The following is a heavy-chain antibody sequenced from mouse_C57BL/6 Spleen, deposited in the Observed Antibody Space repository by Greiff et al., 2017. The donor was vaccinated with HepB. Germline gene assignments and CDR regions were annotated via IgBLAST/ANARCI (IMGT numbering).Heavy chain of an antibody. CDR2: INPNNGGT. CDR3: ARYDYDEDWYFDV. D-gene: IGHD2-4*01. J-gene: IGHJ1*03. Sequence: EVKLQQSGPELVKPGASVKISCKASGYTFTDYYMNWVKQSHGKSLEWIGDINPNNGGTSYNQKFKGKATLTVDKSSSTAYMELRSLTSEDSAVYNCARYDYDEDWYFDVWGTGTTVTVSS. V-gene: IGHV1-26*01. CDR1: GYTFTDYY.